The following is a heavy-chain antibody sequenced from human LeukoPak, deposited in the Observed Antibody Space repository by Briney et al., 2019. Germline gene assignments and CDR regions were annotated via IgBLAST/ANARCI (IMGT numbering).Heavy chain of an antibody. CDR1: GGPISSSSYY. D-gene: IGHD3-22*01. CDR3: ARMYYYDSSGQY. CDR2: IYYSGST. V-gene: IGHV4-39*01. J-gene: IGHJ4*02. Sequence: PSETLSLTCTVSGGPISSSSYYWGWIRQPPGKGLEWIGSIYYSGSTYYNPSLKSRVTISVDTSKNQFSLKLSSVTAADTAVYYCARMYYYDSSGQYWGQGTLVTVSS.